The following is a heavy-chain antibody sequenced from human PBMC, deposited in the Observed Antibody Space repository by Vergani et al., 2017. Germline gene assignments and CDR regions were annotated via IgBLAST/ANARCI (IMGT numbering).Heavy chain of an antibody. J-gene: IGHJ6*02. V-gene: IGHV4-34*01. Sequence: QVQLQQWGGGLLKPSETLSLTCVVNGGSFTSYHWTWIRQSPGEGLEWVGDIDHTGRPDYNPSLKSRLTMSVDKSRNQFSLTHNSVTATDTAIYFCARVNTETNGHLYYYYDMDVWGQGTAVTVS. CDR1: GGSFTSYH. CDR3: ARVNTETNGHLYYYYDMDV. CDR2: IDHTGRP. D-gene: IGHD4-11*01.